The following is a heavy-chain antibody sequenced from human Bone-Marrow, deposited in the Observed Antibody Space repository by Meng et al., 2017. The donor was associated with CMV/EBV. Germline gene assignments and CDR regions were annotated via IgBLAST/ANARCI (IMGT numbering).Heavy chain of an antibody. D-gene: IGHD2-2*01. Sequence: ASVKVSCKASGYTFANYGITWVRQAPGQGLEWMGWIYAYNGNTNYALNLQERVTMTTDSSTSTAYMELASLIPDDTAVYYCARDPRPDCSSSSCSLGDWGQGTLVPVSS. CDR2: IYAYNGNT. J-gene: IGHJ4*02. V-gene: IGHV1-18*01. CDR3: ARDPRPDCSSSSCSLGD. CDR1: GYTFANYG.